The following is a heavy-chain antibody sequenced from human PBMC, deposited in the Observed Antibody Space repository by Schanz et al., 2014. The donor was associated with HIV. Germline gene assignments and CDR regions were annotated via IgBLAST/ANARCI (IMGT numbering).Heavy chain of an antibody. CDR2: IIPIFPAA. Sequence: QVQLVQSGAEVKKPGSSVKVSCKASGDTFSSYAISWVRQAPGQGLEWMGGIIPIFPAANYAQKFQGRVTMTADESTGTAYMELSSLRSEDTAVYYCARGVVVAGVGRAFDTWGLGTLVTVSS. CDR3: ARGVVVAGVGRAFDT. V-gene: IGHV1-69*01. J-gene: IGHJ3*02. D-gene: IGHD2-8*01. CDR1: GDTFSSYA.